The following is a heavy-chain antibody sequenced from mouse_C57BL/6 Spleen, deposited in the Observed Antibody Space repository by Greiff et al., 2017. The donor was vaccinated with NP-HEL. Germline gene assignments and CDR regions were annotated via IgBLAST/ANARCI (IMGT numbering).Heavy chain of an antibody. CDR1: GYTFTSYW. J-gene: IGHJ4*01. D-gene: IGHD1-1*01. CDR3: AKLREDAMDY. Sequence: QVQLQQPGAELVRPGTSVKLSCKASGYTFTSYWMHWVKQRPGQGLEWIGVIDPSDSYTNYNQKFKGKATLTVDTSSITAYMQLSSLTSEDSAVYYCAKLREDAMDYWGQGTSVTVSS. V-gene: IGHV1-59*01. CDR2: IDPSDSYT.